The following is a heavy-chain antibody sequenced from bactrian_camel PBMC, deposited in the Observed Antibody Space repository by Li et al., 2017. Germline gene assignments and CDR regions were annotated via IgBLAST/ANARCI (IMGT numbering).Heavy chain of an antibody. Sequence: HVQLVESGGGSVQPGGSLRLSCAVSGDIFSTYDMTWVRQVPGKGLEWVSGIYSDGSNTYYADSVKGRFTISRDNATNTLYLQMNSLKPEDTAMYYCAADPSISFDGNRGAVEWWLLHDPPTERRFTYWGQGTQVTVS. D-gene: IGHD2*01. V-gene: IGHV3-2*01. J-gene: IGHJ4*01. CDR2: IYSDGSNT. CDR3: AADPSISFDGNRGAVEWWLLHDPPTERRFTY. CDR1: GDIFSTYD.